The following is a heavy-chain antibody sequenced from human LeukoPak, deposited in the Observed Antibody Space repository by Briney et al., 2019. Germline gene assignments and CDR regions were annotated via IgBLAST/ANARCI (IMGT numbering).Heavy chain of an antibody. Sequence: SGGSLRLSCAASGFTGSNNYMSWVRQAPGKGLEWVSAIHSSGGTYYADSVKGRFTISRDTSKNTLYLQINSLRVEDTAVYYCIVFGDSNHWGQGTLATVSS. D-gene: IGHD4-17*01. CDR1: GFTGSNNY. CDR2: IHSSGGT. CDR3: IVFGDSNH. J-gene: IGHJ5*02. V-gene: IGHV3-53*01.